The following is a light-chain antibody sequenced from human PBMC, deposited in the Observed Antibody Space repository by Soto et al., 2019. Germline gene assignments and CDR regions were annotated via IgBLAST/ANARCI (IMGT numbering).Light chain of an antibody. CDR1: QSISSW. Sequence: DIQMTQSPSNLSASVGDRVTITCRASQSISSWLAWYQQKPGKVPKLLIYAASTLQSGVPSRFSGSGSGTDFTLTISSLQPEDVATYYCQKYNSAPLTLGGGTKVDIK. V-gene: IGKV1-27*01. CDR2: AAS. J-gene: IGKJ4*01. CDR3: QKYNSAPLT.